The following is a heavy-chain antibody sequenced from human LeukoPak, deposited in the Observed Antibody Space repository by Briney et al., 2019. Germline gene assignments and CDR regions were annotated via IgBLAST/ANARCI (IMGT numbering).Heavy chain of an antibody. CDR2: IYYSGST. V-gene: IGHV4-30-4*08. Sequence: SETLSLTCTVSGGSISSGDYYWSWIRQPPGKGLEWIGYIYYSGSTYYNPSLKSRVTISVDTSKNQLSLKLSSVTAADTAVYYCARGITAQEPFDYWGQGTLVTVSS. CDR1: GGSISSGDYY. D-gene: IGHD1-20*01. J-gene: IGHJ4*02. CDR3: ARGITAQEPFDY.